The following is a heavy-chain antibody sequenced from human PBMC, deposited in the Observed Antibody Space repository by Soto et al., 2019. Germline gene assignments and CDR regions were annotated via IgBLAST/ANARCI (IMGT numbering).Heavy chain of an antibody. D-gene: IGHD3-22*01. Sequence: QLQLQESGPGLVKPSETLSLTCTVSCGSISSSSYYWGWIRQPPGVGLEWIGSLYNSGSPYYNQSLKSRDTISVDMSKNQFSLRLSTVTAADTTVYYCVGSGYAPVDNWGQETLVTVSS. J-gene: IGHJ4*02. CDR2: LYNSGSP. V-gene: IGHV4-39*01. CDR3: VGSGYAPVDN. CDR1: CGSISSSSYY.